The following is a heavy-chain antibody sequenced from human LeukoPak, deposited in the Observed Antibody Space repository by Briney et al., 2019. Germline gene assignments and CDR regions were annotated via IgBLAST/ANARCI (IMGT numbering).Heavy chain of an antibody. D-gene: IGHD2-15*01. CDR2: VYYSGST. J-gene: IGHJ4*02. V-gene: IGHV4-39*07. Sequence: TSGTLSLTCTASGGSISSCSFYWGRLPQPPGKGLVWYGGVYYSGSTYYTPSLKSRVTISVDTSKNQFSLKLSSVTAADTAVYYCARMRGVYCSGGSCYTFDYWGQGTLVTVSS. CDR1: GGSISSCSFY. CDR3: ARMRGVYCSGGSCYTFDY.